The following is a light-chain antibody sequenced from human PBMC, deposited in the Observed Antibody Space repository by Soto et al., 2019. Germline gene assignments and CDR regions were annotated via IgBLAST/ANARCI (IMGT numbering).Light chain of an antibody. J-gene: IGLJ1*01. CDR1: SCDVGRYNY. CDR2: DVS. Sequence: QSVLTQPRSVSGSPGQSVTISCTGTSCDVGRYNYVSWYQHHPGKAPKLMIYDVSTRPSGVPDRFSGSKSGTTASLTISGLQAEDEADYYCCSYAGSPYVFGTGTKSPS. V-gene: IGLV2-11*01. CDR3: CSYAGSPYV.